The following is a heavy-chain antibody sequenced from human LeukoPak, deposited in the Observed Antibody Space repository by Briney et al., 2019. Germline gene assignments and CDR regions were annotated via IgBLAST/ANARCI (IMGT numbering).Heavy chain of an antibody. J-gene: IGHJ4*02. CDR2: ISHSETT. V-gene: IGHV4-38-2*02. CDR3: VRDVGQLRSDY. Sequence: SETLSLTCVVSGYSISSNYFWGWIRQPPGKGLEWIGTISHSETTFYKPSLKSRVTISLDTSKNQFSLRLTSVTAADTAVYYCVRDVGQLRSDYWGQGTLVTVSS. D-gene: IGHD1-1*01. CDR1: GYSISSNYF.